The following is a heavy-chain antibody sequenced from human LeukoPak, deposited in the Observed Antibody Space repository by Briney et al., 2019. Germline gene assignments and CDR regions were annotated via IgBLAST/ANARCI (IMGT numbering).Heavy chain of an antibody. CDR1: GFTFSSYA. V-gene: IGHV3-30*04. CDR2: ISYDGSNK. J-gene: IGHJ5*02. CDR3: ARDRKNDLNWFDP. Sequence: GRSLRLSCAASGFTFSSYAMHWVRQAPGKGLEWVAVISYDGSNKYYADSVKGRFTISRDNSKNTLYLQMNSLRAEDTAVYCCARDRKNDLNWFDPWGQGTLVTVSS. D-gene: IGHD1-14*01.